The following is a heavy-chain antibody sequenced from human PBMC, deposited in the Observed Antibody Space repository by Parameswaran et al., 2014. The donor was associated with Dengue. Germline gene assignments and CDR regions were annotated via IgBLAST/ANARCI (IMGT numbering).Heavy chain of an antibody. CDR2: ISWNSGSI. CDR1: GFTFDDYA. CDR3: AKETGGYSYGYRYFDY. Sequence: QAGGPWRLSCAASGFTFDDYAMHWVRQAPGKGLEWVSGISWNSGSIGYADSVKGRFTISRDNAKNSLYLQMNSLRAEDTALYYCAKETGGYSYGYRYFDYWGQGTLVTVSS. J-gene: IGHJ4*02. D-gene: IGHD5-18*01. V-gene: IGHV3-9*01.